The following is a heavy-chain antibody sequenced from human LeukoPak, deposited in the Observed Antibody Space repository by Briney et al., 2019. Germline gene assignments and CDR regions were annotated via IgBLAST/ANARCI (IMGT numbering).Heavy chain of an antibody. D-gene: IGHD6-13*01. CDR3: ARDAGGGSSWYDY. CDR1: GFTFSSSA. J-gene: IGHJ4*02. CDR2: INGRGDVT. V-gene: IGHV3-23*01. Sequence: GGSLRLSCAGSGFTFSSSAMSWVRQAPGKGLEWVSAINGRGDVTYYADSVKGRCTISRDNAKNSLYLQMNSLRAEDTAVYYCARDAGGGSSWYDYWGQGTLVTVSS.